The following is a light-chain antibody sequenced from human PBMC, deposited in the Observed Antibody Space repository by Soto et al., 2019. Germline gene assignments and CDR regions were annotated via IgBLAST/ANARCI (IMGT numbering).Light chain of an antibody. V-gene: IGLV1-47*01. Sequence: QLVLPQPPAASGTPGQRVTISCFGSSPNIGSQFVYWYQQLPGAAPKLLIYKTNQRPPRVPDRFSGSKSGASASLAISGLRTEDEADYYCASWDDSLRWVFGGGTKVTVL. J-gene: IGLJ3*02. CDR3: ASWDDSLRWV. CDR2: KTN. CDR1: SPNIGSQF.